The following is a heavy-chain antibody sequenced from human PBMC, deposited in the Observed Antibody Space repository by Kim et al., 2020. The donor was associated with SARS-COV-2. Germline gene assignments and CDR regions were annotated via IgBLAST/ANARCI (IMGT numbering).Heavy chain of an antibody. CDR2: IKQDGSEK. V-gene: IGHV3-7*03. D-gene: IGHD6-13*01. CDR3: AREEGYSSSWIDY. Sequence: GGSLRLSCAASGFTFSSYWMSWVRQAPGKGLEWVANIKQDGSEKYYVDSVKGRFTISRDNAKNSLYLQMNSLRAEDTAVYYCAREEGYSSSWIDYWGQGTLVTVSS. CDR1: GFTFSSYW. J-gene: IGHJ4*02.